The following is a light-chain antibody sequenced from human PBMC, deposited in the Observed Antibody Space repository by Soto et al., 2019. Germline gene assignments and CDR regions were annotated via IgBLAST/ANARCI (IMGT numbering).Light chain of an antibody. CDR2: EGS. CDR3: CSYASSTTVV. Sequence: SALTQPASVSGSPGQSITISCTGTSSDVGTYNLVSWYQQHPGKAPKLMIYEGSKRPSGVSNRFSGSKSGNTASLTISGLQAEDEADYYCCSYASSTTVVFGGGTKVTVL. V-gene: IGLV2-23*01. J-gene: IGLJ3*02. CDR1: SSDVGTYNL.